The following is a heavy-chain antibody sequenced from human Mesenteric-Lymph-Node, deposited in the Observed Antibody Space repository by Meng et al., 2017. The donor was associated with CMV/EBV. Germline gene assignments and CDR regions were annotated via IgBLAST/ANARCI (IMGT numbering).Heavy chain of an antibody. J-gene: IGHJ5*02. D-gene: IGHD4-11*01. Sequence: CSVSGGSISRGGDYWSWIRQHPGKGLEWIGYIYYSGSTYYNPSLKSRVTTSVDTSKNQFSLKLSSVTAADTAVDYCARDSNYWFDPWGQGTLVTVSS. V-gene: IGHV4-31*03. CDR2: IYYSGST. CDR3: ARDSNYWFDP. CDR1: GGSISRGGDY.